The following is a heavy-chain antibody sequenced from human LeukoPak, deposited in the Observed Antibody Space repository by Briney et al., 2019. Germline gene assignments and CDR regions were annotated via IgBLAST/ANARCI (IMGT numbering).Heavy chain of an antibody. J-gene: IGHJ4*02. D-gene: IGHD6-13*01. CDR3: ASSSWYGGDIDY. Sequence: PGGSLRLSCTASGFSLSTYSMTWVRQAPGKGLEWVSFISSSSTNKYYADSVKGRFTISRDNAKNSLYLQMSSLRAEDTAVYYCASSSWYGGDIDYWGQGTLVTVSS. V-gene: IGHV3-21*01. CDR2: ISSSSTNK. CDR1: GFSLSTYS.